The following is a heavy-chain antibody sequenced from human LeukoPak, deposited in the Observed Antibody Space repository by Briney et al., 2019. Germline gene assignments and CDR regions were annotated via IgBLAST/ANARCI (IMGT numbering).Heavy chain of an antibody. V-gene: IGHV4-30-4*01. Sequence: SETLSLTCTVSGGSISSGDRYWSWIRQSPGKGLEWIGYIYSTGNTYYNPSLKSRVIISVDTSKDQFSLELNSVTAADTAVYYCARDSYSYGYGGFDYWGQGILVTVSS. CDR1: GGSISSGDRY. CDR2: IYSTGNT. J-gene: IGHJ4*02. D-gene: IGHD5-18*01. CDR3: ARDSYSYGYGGFDY.